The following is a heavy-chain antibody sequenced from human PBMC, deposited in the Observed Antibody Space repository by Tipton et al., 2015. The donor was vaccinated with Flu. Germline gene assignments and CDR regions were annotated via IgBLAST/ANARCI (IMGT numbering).Heavy chain of an antibody. CDR2: IFATGTA. CDR1: GEALGTHY. Sequence: GEALGTHYWTWFRQPAGERLEWIGRIFATGTAIYNPSLRSPVTMSVDTSKNQFSLNLTSVTAADTAVYYCARLLRHYGDYPLDYWGPGIMVTVSS. V-gene: IGHV4-4*07. J-gene: IGHJ4*01. D-gene: IGHD4-17*01. CDR3: ARLLRHYGDYPLDY.